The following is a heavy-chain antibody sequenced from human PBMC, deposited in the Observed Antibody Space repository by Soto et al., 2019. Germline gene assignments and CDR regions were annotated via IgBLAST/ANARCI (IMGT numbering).Heavy chain of an antibody. J-gene: IGHJ4*02. CDR1: GFTFSSYT. V-gene: IGHV3-23*01. Sequence: PGGSLRLSCAASGFTFSSYTMSGVRQAPGKGLQWVSAITDSGGSTYYADPVKGRFTISRDNSKNTMYLQMNSLRADDTAIYYCAKPRSAWFVFDSWGQGALVTVSS. CDR3: AKPRSAWFVFDS. D-gene: IGHD6-19*01. CDR2: ITDSGGST.